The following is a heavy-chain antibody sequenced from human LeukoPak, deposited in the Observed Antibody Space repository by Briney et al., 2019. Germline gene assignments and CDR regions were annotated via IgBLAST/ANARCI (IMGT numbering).Heavy chain of an antibody. CDR3: ARVRTTVTNKSRNFDY. CDR2: INPNSGGT. V-gene: IGHV1-2*02. J-gene: IGHJ4*02. D-gene: IGHD4-17*01. CDR1: GFTFTGYY. Sequence: GASVKVSCKASGFTFTGYYMHWVRQAPGQGLEWMGWINPNSGGTNYAQKFQGRVTMTRDTSISTAYMELSRLRSDDTAVYYCARVRTTVTNKSRNFDYWGQGTLVTVSS.